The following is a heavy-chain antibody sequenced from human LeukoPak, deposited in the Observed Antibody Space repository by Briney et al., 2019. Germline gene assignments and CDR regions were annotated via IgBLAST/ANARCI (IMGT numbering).Heavy chain of an antibody. V-gene: IGHV1-69*05. CDR1: GGTFSSYA. D-gene: IGHD6-6*01. CDR2: IIPIFGTA. CDR3: AREIGSSSSGQNWFDP. Sequence: SVKVSCKASGGTFSSYAISWVRQAPGQGLEWMGGIIPIFGTANYAQKFQGRVTITTDESTSTAYMELSSLRSEDTAVYYCAREIGSSSSGQNWFDPWGQGTLVTVSS. J-gene: IGHJ5*02.